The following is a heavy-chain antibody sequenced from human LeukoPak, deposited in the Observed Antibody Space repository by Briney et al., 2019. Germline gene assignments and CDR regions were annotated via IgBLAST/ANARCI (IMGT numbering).Heavy chain of an antibody. D-gene: IGHD3-10*01. Sequence: GRSLRLSCAASGFTFSSYAMHWVRQALGKGLEWVAVISYDGSNKYYADSVKGRFTISRDNSKNSLYLQMNSLRAEDTAVYYCAKSDYGSGSYLNYWGQGTLVTVSS. J-gene: IGHJ4*02. CDR2: ISYDGSNK. CDR3: AKSDYGSGSYLNY. CDR1: GFTFSSYA. V-gene: IGHV3-30*04.